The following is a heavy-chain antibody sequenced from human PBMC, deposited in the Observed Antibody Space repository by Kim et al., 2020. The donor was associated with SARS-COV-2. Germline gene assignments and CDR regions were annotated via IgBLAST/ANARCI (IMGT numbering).Heavy chain of an antibody. V-gene: IGHV4-39*07. Sequence: SETLSLTCTVSGGSISSSSYYWAWIRQPPGKGLEWIGCIYYSGSTYYNPSLKSRVTVSVDTSRNQFSLKLTSVTAADTAVYYCARDLRDYGSGIDYWGQGTLVTVSS. D-gene: IGHD3-10*01. CDR2: IYYSGST. J-gene: IGHJ4*02. CDR3: ARDLRDYGSGIDY. CDR1: GGSISSSSYY.